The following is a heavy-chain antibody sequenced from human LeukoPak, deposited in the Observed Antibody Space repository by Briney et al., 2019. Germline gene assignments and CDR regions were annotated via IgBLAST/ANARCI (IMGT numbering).Heavy chain of an antibody. CDR2: ISYDGSNK. CDR3: AREDEIDAFDI. J-gene: IGHJ3*02. Sequence: GRSLRLSCAASGFTFSSYVMHWVRQAPGEGLEWVAVISYDGSNKYYADSVKGRFTISRDNSKNTLYLQMNSLRAEDAAVYYCAREDEIDAFDIWGQGTMVTVSS. CDR1: GFTFSSYV. V-gene: IGHV3-30-3*01.